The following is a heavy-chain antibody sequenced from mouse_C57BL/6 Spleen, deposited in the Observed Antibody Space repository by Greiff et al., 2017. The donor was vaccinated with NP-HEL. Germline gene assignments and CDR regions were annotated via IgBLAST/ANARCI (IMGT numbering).Heavy chain of an antibody. Sequence: VQLVESGAELARPGASVKLSCKASGYTFTSYGISWVKQRTGQGLEWIGEIYPRSGNTYYNEKFKGKATLTADKSSSTAYMELRSLTSEDSAVYFCARVAYYGSSPDYWGQGTTLTVSS. D-gene: IGHD1-1*01. V-gene: IGHV1-81*01. J-gene: IGHJ2*01. CDR1: GYTFTSYG. CDR2: IYPRSGNT. CDR3: ARVAYYGSSPDY.